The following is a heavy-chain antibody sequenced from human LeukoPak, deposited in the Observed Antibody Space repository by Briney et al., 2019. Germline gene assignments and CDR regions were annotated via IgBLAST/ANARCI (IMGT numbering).Heavy chain of an antibody. CDR2: ISWNSGRM. D-gene: IGHD3-10*01. CDR3: AKDVNYSPSGTFDY. Sequence: PGGSLRLSCAAAGSTFDDYAMHWVRHAPGKGLEWVSSISWNSGRMDYADSVKGRFTISRDNAKNSLYLQMNSLRVEDMALYYCAKDVNYSPSGTFDYWGQGTLVTVSS. V-gene: IGHV3-9*03. CDR1: GSTFDDYA. J-gene: IGHJ4*02.